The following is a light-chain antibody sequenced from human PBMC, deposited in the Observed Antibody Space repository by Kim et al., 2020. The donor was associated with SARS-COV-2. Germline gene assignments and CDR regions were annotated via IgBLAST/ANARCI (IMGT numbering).Light chain of an antibody. CDR2: GNN. J-gene: IGLJ1*01. CDR3: QSFDSSLFGYV. V-gene: IGLV1-40*01. Sequence: RVTISCTGSSSNIGATYDVHWYQKLPRTAPKLLIYGNNNRPSGVPDRFSGSKSVTSASLTITGLQAEDEADYYCQSFDSSLFGYVFGTGTKVTVL. CDR1: SSNIGATYD.